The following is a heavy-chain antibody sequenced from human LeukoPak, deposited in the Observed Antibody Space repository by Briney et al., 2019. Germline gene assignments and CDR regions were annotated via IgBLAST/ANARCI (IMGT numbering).Heavy chain of an antibody. D-gene: IGHD5-12*01. J-gene: IGHJ4*02. CDR1: GFTFSSYA. CDR2: ISGGDGTT. Sequence: GGSLRLSCAASGFTFSSYAMSWVRQAPGQGLEWVSAISGGDGTTYYADSVKDRFTISRDNSKNTLYLRMDSLRAEDTAIYYCAGYSGNLHFWGQGTLVTVSS. V-gene: IGHV3-23*01. CDR3: AGYSGNLHF.